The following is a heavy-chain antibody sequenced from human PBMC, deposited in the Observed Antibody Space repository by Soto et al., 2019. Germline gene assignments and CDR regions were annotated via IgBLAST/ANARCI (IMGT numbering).Heavy chain of an antibody. Sequence: PGGSLRLSCAASGFTFRSYAMHWVRQAPGKGLEWVATISYNENKRYYTDSVKGRFTISRDNSKNTLYLQVNSLTTEDTAVYYCARAMDTAMASKDNWFDPWGLGTLVTVSS. CDR3: ARAMDTAMASKDNWFDP. J-gene: IGHJ5*02. D-gene: IGHD5-18*01. V-gene: IGHV3-30-3*01. CDR1: GFTFRSYA. CDR2: ISYNENKR.